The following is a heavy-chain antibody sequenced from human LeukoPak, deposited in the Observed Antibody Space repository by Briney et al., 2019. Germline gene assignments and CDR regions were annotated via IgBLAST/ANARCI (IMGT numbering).Heavy chain of an antibody. V-gene: IGHV3-53*01. CDR1: GFTVSSNY. CDR3: AAISPYYYMDV. D-gene: IGHD2-21*01. Sequence: GGSLRLSCAASGFTVSSNYMSWVRQAPGKGLEWVSVIYSGGSTYYADSVRGRFSISRDNSKNTLHLQMNSLRAEDTAVYYCAAISPYYYMDVRGKGTTVTISS. CDR2: IYSGGST. J-gene: IGHJ6*03.